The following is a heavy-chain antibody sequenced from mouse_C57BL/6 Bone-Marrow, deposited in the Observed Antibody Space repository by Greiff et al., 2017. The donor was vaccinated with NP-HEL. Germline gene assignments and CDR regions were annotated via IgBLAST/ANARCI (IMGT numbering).Heavy chain of an antibody. CDR3: ARSDRTY. CDR1: GYTFTSYW. V-gene: IGHV1-59*01. J-gene: IGHJ3*01. Sequence: QVQLQQPGAELVRPGTSVKLSCKASGYTFTSYWMHWVKQRPGQGLEWIGVIDPSDSYTHYNQKFKGKATLTVDTSSSAAYMQLSSLTSEDSAVYYCARSDRTYWGQGTLVTVSA. CDR2: IDPSDSYT.